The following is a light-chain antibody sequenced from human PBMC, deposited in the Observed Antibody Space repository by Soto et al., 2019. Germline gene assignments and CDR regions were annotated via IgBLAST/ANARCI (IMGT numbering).Light chain of an antibody. V-gene: IGLV1-40*01. CDR3: QSYDNTLSGPIYV. J-gene: IGLJ1*01. Sequence: QSALTQPPSVSGAPGQRVTISCTGSSSNIGAGYDVHWYQLLPGRAPKLLIYGNTNRPSGVPDRFSGSKSATSASLAITGLQAEDEAIYYCQSYDNTLSGPIYVFGTGTKVTVL. CDR2: GNT. CDR1: SSNIGAGYD.